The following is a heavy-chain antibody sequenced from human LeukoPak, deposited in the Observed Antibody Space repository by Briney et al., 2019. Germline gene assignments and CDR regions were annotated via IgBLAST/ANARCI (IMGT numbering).Heavy chain of an antibody. CDR1: GFTVSSNY. D-gene: IGHD3-9*01. CDR3: ARGPRYFDWLLPFAY. J-gene: IGHJ4*02. V-gene: IGHV3-21*01. CDR2: ISSSGTYT. Sequence: AGGSLRLSCAASGFTVSSNYMSWVRQAPGKGLEWVSSISSSGTYTFYADSLRGRFTISRDNAKNSLYLQLNSLRAEDTAVYYCARGPRYFDWLLPFAYWGQGTLVTVSS.